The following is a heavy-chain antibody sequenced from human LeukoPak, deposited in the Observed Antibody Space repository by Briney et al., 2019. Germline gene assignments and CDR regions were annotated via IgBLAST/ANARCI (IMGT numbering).Heavy chain of an antibody. CDR1: GFTFSTYT. CDR2: IYNSGAGI. CDR3: AKDVAPDSGWDLDY. D-gene: IGHD6-19*01. J-gene: IGHJ4*02. V-gene: IGHV3-23*01. Sequence: EGSLRLSCAASGFTFSTYTMSWVRKAPGKGLEWVSSIYNSGAGIFYADSVKGRFTISRDNSKNTLYLQMNSLRAEDTAVYYCAKDVAPDSGWDLDYWGQGTLVTVSS.